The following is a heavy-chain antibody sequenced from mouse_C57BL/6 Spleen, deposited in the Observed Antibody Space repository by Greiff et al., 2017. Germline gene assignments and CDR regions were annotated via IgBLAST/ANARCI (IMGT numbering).Heavy chain of an antibody. V-gene: IGHV1-52*01. CDR2: IDPSDSET. Sequence: VQLQQPGAELVRPGSSVKLSCKASGYTFTSYWMHWVKRRPIQGLEWIGNIDPSDSETHYNQKFKDKATLAVDKSSSTAYMQLSSLTSEDSAVYYCASFITTVVATVYFDVWGTGTTVTVSS. D-gene: IGHD1-1*01. CDR3: ASFITTVVATVYFDV. J-gene: IGHJ1*03. CDR1: GYTFTSYW.